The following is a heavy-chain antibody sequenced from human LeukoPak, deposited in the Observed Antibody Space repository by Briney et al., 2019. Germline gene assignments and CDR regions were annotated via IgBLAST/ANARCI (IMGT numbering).Heavy chain of an antibody. CDR1: GFAFSTYW. CDR2: IKTDGSST. D-gene: IGHD5-12*01. CDR3: ARDRGYTQDY. V-gene: IGHV3-74*01. J-gene: IGHJ4*02. Sequence: GGSLRLSCAASGFAFSTYWMHWVRQAPGKGLAWVSHIKTDGSSTTYADSVKGRFTISRDNAKNTLYLQMNSLRAEDTAVYYCARDRGYTQDYWGQGTLVTVSS.